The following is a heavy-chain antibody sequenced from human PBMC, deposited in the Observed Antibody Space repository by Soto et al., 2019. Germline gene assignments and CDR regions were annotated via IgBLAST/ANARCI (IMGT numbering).Heavy chain of an antibody. CDR3: ATSYKYSSSWYFPFDY. J-gene: IGHJ4*02. Sequence: SETLSLTCTVSGGSISGYYWSWIRQPPGKGLEWIGNIYYTGRTNYNPSLKSRVTISLDTSKNQFSLRLNSVTAADTAVYYCATSYKYSSSWYFPFDYWGQGTLVTVSS. CDR1: GGSISGYY. D-gene: IGHD6-13*01. CDR2: IYYTGRT. V-gene: IGHV4-59*12.